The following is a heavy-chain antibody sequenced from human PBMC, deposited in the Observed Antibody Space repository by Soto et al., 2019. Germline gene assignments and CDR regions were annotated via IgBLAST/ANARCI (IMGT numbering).Heavy chain of an antibody. CDR2: IDPSDSYT. Sequence: GESLKISWKGSGYSFTSYLISWVRQMPGKGLEWMGRIDPSDSYTNYSPSFQGHVTISADKSISTAYLQWSSLKASDTAMYYCASLGYYGMDVWGQGTTVTVSS. D-gene: IGHD3-16*01. J-gene: IGHJ6*02. V-gene: IGHV5-10-1*01. CDR1: GYSFTSYL. CDR3: ASLGYYGMDV.